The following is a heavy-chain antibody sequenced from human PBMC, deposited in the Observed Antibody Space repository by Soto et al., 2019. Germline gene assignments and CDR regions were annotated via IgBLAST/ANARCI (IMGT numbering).Heavy chain of an antibody. CDR1: GFTFTIYA. Sequence: EVQLLESGGGLVQPGGSLRLSCAASGFTFTIYAMSWVRQAPGKGLEWVSTIRGSGDSTYYADSVKGRFTISRDNSKNTLYLQMNRLRAEDTALYYCAKVRSSGTYYVASFDIWDQWTMVTVAS. CDR2: IRGSGDST. V-gene: IGHV3-23*01. D-gene: IGHD1-26*01. CDR3: AKVRSSGTYYVASFDI. J-gene: IGHJ3*02.